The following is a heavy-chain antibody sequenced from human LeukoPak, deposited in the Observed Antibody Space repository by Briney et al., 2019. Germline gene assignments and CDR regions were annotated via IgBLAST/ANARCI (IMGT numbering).Heavy chain of an antibody. CDR1: GYTFTGYY. D-gene: IGHD6-13*01. V-gene: IGHV1-2*02. CDR2: INPNSGGT. J-gene: IGHJ3*02. Sequence: EASVKVSCTSSGYTFTGYYMHWVRQAPGQGLEWMGWINPNSGGTNYAQKFQGRVTMTRDTSISTAYMELSRLRSDDTAVYYCAREAAAGISAFDIWGQGTMVTVSS. CDR3: AREAAAGISAFDI.